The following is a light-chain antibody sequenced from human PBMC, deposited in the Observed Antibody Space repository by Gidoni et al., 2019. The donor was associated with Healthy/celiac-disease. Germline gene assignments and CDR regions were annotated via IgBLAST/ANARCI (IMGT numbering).Light chain of an antibody. CDR1: QSVSSY. V-gene: IGKV3-11*01. CDR2: DAS. J-gene: IGKJ3*01. CDR3: QQRSNWPPIFT. Sequence: EIVLTQSPATLSLSSGERATLSCRASQSVSSYLAWYQQKPGQAPRLLIYDASHRATGIPARFSGSGSGTYFTLTISSLEPEDFAVYYCQQRSNWPPIFTFGPGTKVDIK.